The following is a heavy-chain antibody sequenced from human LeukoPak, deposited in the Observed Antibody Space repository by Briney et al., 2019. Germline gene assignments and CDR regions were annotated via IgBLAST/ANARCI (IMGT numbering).Heavy chain of an antibody. D-gene: IGHD4-11*01. Sequence: GGPLRLSCAASGFTFSSYWMSWVRQAPGKGLEWVANIKQDGSEKYYVDSVKGRFTISRDNAKNSLYLQMNSLRAEDTAVYYCARADDYSSNDYWGQGTMVTVSS. CDR2: IKQDGSEK. V-gene: IGHV3-7*01. CDR3: ARADDYSSNDY. CDR1: GFTFSSYW. J-gene: IGHJ4*02.